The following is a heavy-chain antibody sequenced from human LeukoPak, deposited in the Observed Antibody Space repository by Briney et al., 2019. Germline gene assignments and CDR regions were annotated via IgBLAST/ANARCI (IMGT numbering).Heavy chain of an antibody. CDR1: GISVGDSS. CDR3: ASSLSHIAVAGRDY. Sequence: GGSLRLSCKVSGISVGDSSMNWVRQAPGKGLEWVSSISSSSSYIYYADSVKGRFTISRDNAKNSLYLQMNSLRAEDTAVYYCASSLSHIAVAGRDYWGQGTLVTVSS. V-gene: IGHV3-21*01. J-gene: IGHJ4*02. CDR2: ISSSSSYI. D-gene: IGHD6-19*01.